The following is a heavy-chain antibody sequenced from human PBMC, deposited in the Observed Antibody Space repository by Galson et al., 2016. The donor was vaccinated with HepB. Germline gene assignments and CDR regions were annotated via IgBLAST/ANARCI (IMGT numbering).Heavy chain of an antibody. CDR1: GFTFSDYY. Sequence: SLRLSCAASGFTFSDYYMSWIRRAPGKGLEWVSYISSSRIAMFYADSVKGRFTISRDNAKNSVYLKMNSLRAEDTAVYYCARVPRVGTTRAAEYFQHWGQGTLVTVSS. V-gene: IGHV3-11*01. CDR3: ARVPRVGTTRAAEYFQH. D-gene: IGHD1-7*01. J-gene: IGHJ1*01. CDR2: ISSSRIAM.